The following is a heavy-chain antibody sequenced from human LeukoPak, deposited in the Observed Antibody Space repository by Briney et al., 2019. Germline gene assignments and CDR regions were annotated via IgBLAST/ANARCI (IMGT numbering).Heavy chain of an antibody. CDR1: GDSISSYY. CDR2: IYYSGST. D-gene: IGHD3-10*01. J-gene: IGHJ6*02. CDR3: ARAYGSGSPSADV. V-gene: IGHV4-59*12. Sequence: SETLSLTCTVSGDSISSYYWSWIRQPPGKGLEWIGYIYYSGSTNYSPSLNSRVTISADTSKNQFSLKLSSVTAADTAVYYCARAYGSGSPSADVWGQGTTVTVSS.